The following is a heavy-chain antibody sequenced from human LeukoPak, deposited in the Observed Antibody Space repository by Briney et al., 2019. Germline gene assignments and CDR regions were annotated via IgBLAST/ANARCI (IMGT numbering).Heavy chain of an antibody. V-gene: IGHV3-49*04. D-gene: IGHD3-16*01. Sequence: GGSLRLSCTASGFTFGDYAMSWVRQAPGKGLEWVGFIRSKAYGGTTEYAASVKGRFTISRDDSKSIAYLQMNSLKTEDTAVYYCTSGDYVWGSSGDYFDYWGQGTLVTVSS. CDR3: TSGDYVWGSSGDYFDY. CDR2: IRSKAYGGTT. J-gene: IGHJ4*02. CDR1: GFTFGDYA.